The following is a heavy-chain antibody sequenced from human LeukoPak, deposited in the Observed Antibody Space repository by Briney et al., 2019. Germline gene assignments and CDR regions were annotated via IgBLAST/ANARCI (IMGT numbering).Heavy chain of an antibody. CDR3: AKGRPYPAVGSSHFDY. Sequence: GGSLTLSCAASGFTFSSYGMHWVRQAPGKGLEWVAVISYDGSNKYYADSVKGRFTISRDNSKNTLYLQMNSLRAEDTAVYYCAKGRPYPAVGSSHFDYWGQGTLVTVSS. J-gene: IGHJ4*02. CDR1: GFTFSSYG. V-gene: IGHV3-30*18. D-gene: IGHD3-10*01. CDR2: ISYDGSNK.